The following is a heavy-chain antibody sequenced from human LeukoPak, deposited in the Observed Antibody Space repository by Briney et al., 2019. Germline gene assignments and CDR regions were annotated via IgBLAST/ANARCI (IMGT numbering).Heavy chain of an antibody. Sequence: SETLSLTCTVSGGSISSSSYYWGWIRQPPGKGLEWIGSIYYSGSTYYNPSLKSRVTISVDTSKNQFSLKLSSVTAADTAVYYCARDQGYYDILTGYYKRDYFDYWGQGTLVTVSS. CDR1: GGSISSSSYY. CDR2: IYYSGST. J-gene: IGHJ4*02. CDR3: ARDQGYYDILTGYYKRDYFDY. V-gene: IGHV4-39*07. D-gene: IGHD3-9*01.